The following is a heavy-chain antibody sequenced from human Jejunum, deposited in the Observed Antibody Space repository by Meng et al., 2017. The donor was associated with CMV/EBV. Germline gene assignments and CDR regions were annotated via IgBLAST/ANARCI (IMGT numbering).Heavy chain of an antibody. CDR1: GGIMSTCF. CDR2: IFGGNT. V-gene: IGHV4-59*01. J-gene: IGHJ4*02. Sequence: ESGRDLLESQSLRSISLTVSGGIMSTCFGSLIRQPTGKEMELIGYIFGGNTNSKHSLKSRVTISVDTSKNQFSLSITYVPAADTAVYYCARDLNHSYGYYFHYWGQGTLVTVSS. CDR3: ARDLNHSYGYYFHY. D-gene: IGHD5-18*01.